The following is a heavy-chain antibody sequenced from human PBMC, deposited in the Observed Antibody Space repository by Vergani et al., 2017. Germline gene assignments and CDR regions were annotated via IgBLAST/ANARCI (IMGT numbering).Heavy chain of an antibody. J-gene: IGHJ6*02. CDR3: TTDPRYCGDGSCYWLRDHHYYGMDV. Sequence: EVQLVESGGGIVKHGGSLRLSCVASGFSFRNAWMNWVRRTPGKGLEWVGRINSTFDRGTTDYAAAVKCRFTISRDDSKNTLFLQMNGLKTEDIGVYYCTTDPRYCGDGSCYWLRDHHYYGMDVWGQGTTVTVSS. CDR2: INSTFDRGTT. V-gene: IGHV3-15*07. CDR1: GFSFRNAW. D-gene: IGHD2-21*01.